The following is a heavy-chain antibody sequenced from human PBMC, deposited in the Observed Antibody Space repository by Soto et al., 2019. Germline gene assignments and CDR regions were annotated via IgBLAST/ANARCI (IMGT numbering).Heavy chain of an antibody. CDR2: IIPIFGTA. Sequence: GASVKVSCKASGGTFSSYAISWVRQAPGQGLEWMGGIIPIFGTANYAQKFQGRVTITADESTSTAYMELSSLRSEDTAVYYCARGRSYCSSTSCSYFDYWGQGTLVTVSS. CDR3: ARGRSYCSSTSCSYFDY. CDR1: GGTFSSYA. J-gene: IGHJ4*02. D-gene: IGHD2-2*01. V-gene: IGHV1-69*13.